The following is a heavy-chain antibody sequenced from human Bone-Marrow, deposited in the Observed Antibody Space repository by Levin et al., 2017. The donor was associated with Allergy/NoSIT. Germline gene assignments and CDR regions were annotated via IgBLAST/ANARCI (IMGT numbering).Heavy chain of an antibody. V-gene: IGHV3-23*01. J-gene: IGHJ4*02. CDR2: ISGSGVST. CDR3: AKWGVSGVVVAAKMYYFDY. CDR1: GFRFRSDA. Sequence: GGSLRLSCAASGFRFRSDAMSWVRQAPGKGLEWVSVISGSGVSTYYADSVKGRFTISRDNSKNTLYLQMNSLRDEDTAVYYCAKWGVSGVVVAAKMYYFDYWGQGTLVTVSS. D-gene: IGHD2-15*01.